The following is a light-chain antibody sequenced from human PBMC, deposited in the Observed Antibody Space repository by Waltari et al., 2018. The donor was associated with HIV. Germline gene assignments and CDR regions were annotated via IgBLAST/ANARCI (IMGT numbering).Light chain of an antibody. CDR1: QDISNY. CDR3: QQYDNLPYT. CDR2: DAS. V-gene: IGKV1-33*01. Sequence: DIQMTQSPSSLSASVGDRVTITCQASQDISNYLNWYQQKPGKAPKLLIYDASNLETGVPSRFSGSGSGTDFTFTIISLQSEDIATYYCQQYDNLPYTFGQGTKLEIK. J-gene: IGKJ2*01.